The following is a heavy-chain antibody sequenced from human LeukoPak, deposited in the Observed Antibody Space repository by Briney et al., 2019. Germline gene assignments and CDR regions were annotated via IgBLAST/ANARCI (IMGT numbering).Heavy chain of an antibody. V-gene: IGHV3-66*01. J-gene: IGHJ4*02. CDR2: IYSGGST. CDR3: ARVSSSSWYYFDY. D-gene: IGHD6-13*01. CDR1: GFTVSSNY. Sequence: GGSLRLSCAASGFTVSSNYMSWVRQAPGKGLEWVSVIYSGGSTYYADSVKGRFTISRDNSKNTLYLQMNSLRAEDTAVYYCARVSSSSWYYFDYWGQGTLVTVSS.